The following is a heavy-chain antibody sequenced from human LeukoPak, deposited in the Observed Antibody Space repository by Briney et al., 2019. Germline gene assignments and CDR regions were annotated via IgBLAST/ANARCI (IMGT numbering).Heavy chain of an antibody. J-gene: IGHJ4*02. CDR1: GDSISSSSSY. CDR2: INYSGST. V-gene: IGHV4-39*07. D-gene: IGHD2-2*02. CDR3: ARGLYCSSTSCYILKAHPFDY. Sequence: SETLSLTCSVSGDSISSSSSYWGWIRHPPGKGLEWIGSINYSGSTYYNPSLKSRVTISVDTSKNQFSLKLSSVTAADTAVYYCARGLYCSSTSCYILKAHPFDYWGQGALVTVSS.